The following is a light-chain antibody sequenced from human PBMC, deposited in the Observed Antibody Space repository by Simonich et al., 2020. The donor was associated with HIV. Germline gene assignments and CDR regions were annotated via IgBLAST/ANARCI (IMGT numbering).Light chain of an antibody. CDR1: SSTIGSNY. CDR2: RNN. V-gene: IGLV1-47*01. J-gene: IGLJ2*01. Sequence: SVLTQPPSASGTPWHRVTISSSGSSSTIGSNYVYWYQQLPGTAPKLLIYRNNQRSAGVPDRFAGSKSATSASLAISGLRADDEADYYCQYYDSSLSAVVFGGGTKLTVL. CDR3: QYYDSSLSAVV.